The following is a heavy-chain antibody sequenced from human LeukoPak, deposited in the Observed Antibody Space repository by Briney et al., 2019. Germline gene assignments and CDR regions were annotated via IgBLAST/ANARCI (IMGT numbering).Heavy chain of an antibody. D-gene: IGHD2-21*02. CDR3: ARDACGGDCYRLSYYFDY. Sequence: PGGSLRLSCAASGFTFSSYWMSWVRQAPGKGLEWVAVIWYDGSNKYYADSVKGRFTISRDNSKNTLYLQMNSLRAEDTAVYYCARDACGGDCYRLSYYFDYWGQGTLVTVSS. J-gene: IGHJ4*02. V-gene: IGHV3-33*08. CDR1: GFTFSSYW. CDR2: IWYDGSNK.